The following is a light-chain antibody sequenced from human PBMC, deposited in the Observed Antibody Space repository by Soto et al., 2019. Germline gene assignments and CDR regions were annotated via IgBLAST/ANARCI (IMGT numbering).Light chain of an antibody. V-gene: IGKV3-11*01. CDR1: QSVSSY. CDR2: DAS. CDR3: QQRSNWQGPLT. J-gene: IGKJ4*01. Sequence: EIVLTQSPATLPLSPGERATLSCRASQSVSSYLAWYQQKPGQAPRLLIYDASNRATGIPARFSGSGSGTDFTLTISSREPEDFAVYYCQQRSNWQGPLTFGGGTKVEIK.